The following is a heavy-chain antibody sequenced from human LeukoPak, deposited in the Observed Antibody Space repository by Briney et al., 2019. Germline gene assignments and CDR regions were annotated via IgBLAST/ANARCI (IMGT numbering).Heavy chain of an antibody. CDR1: GGSVSDGRYY. J-gene: IGHJ3*02. V-gene: IGHV4-31*03. CDR2: KYYSGSA. Sequence: SSETLSLTCNVSGGSVSDGRYYWTWIRQHPGKGLEWIGYKYYSGSAKYNPSLKSRLTISIDTSKNQFSLQLSSVTAADTATYYCATPYCSSISCLDVFNMWGQGTRVTVSS. CDR3: ATPYCSSISCLDVFNM. D-gene: IGHD2-2*01.